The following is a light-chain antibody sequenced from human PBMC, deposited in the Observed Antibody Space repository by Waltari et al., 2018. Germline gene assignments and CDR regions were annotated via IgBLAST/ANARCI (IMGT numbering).Light chain of an antibody. Sequence: EIVLTQSPGTLSLSPGERATISCRASQRVSSYLAWYQQKFGQVPRLLIYGASSRATGIPYRFSGSGSGTDFTLTITRLEPEDFAVYYCQQYGSSPRTFGQGTKVDIK. J-gene: IGKJ1*01. CDR1: QRVSSY. CDR2: GAS. V-gene: IGKV3-20*01. CDR3: QQYGSSPRT.